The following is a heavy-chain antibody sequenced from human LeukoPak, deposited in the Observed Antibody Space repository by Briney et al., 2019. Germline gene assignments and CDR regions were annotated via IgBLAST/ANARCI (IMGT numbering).Heavy chain of an antibody. CDR1: GFTFSSYG. Sequence: GGSLRLSCAASGFTFSSYGMHWVRQAPGKGLEWVAVIWYDGGNKYYADSVKGRFTISRDNSKNTLYLQMNSLRAEDTAVYYCARDLRSGFGEFYFDYWGQGTLVTVSS. CDR2: IWYDGGNK. V-gene: IGHV3-33*01. J-gene: IGHJ4*02. CDR3: ARDLRSGFGEFYFDY. D-gene: IGHD3-10*01.